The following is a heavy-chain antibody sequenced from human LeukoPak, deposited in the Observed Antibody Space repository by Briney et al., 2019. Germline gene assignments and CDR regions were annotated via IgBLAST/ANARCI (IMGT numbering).Heavy chain of an antibody. Sequence: SETLSLTCTVSGGSISSSSYYWGWIRQPPGKGLEWIGSIYYSGRTYYNPSLKSRVTISVDTSKNQFSLKLSSVTAADTAVYYCARGSHLAYYDFWSGHNWFDPRGQGTLVTVSS. CDR3: ARGSHLAYYDFWSGHNWFDP. D-gene: IGHD3-3*01. V-gene: IGHV4-39*07. J-gene: IGHJ5*02. CDR2: IYYSGRT. CDR1: GGSISSSSYY.